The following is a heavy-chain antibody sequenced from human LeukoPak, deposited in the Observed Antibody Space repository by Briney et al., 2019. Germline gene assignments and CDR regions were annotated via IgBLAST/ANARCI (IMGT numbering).Heavy chain of an antibody. D-gene: IGHD3-10*01. CDR2: ISGSGGST. CDR3: AKVVDGSGSSRFDY. V-gene: IGHV3-23*01. Sequence: GGSLRLSCAASGFTFSSYAMSWVRQAPGKGLEWVSAISGSGGSTYYADSVKGRFTISRDNSKNTLYLQMNSPRAEDTAVYYCAKVVDGSGSSRFDYWGQGTLVTVSS. J-gene: IGHJ4*02. CDR1: GFTFSSYA.